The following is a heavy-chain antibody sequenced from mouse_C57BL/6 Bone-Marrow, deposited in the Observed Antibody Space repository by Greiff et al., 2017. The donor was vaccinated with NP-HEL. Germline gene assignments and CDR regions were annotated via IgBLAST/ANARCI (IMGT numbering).Heavy chain of an antibody. CDR3: AGFYYFDY. CDR2: ISSGSSTI. Sequence: EVKLMESGGGLVKPGGSLKLSCAASGFTFSDYGMHWVRQAPEKGLEWVAYISSGSSTIYYADTVKGRFTISRDNAKNTLFLQMTSLMSEDTAMYYCAGFYYFDYWGQGTTLTVSS. V-gene: IGHV5-17*01. J-gene: IGHJ2*01. CDR1: GFTFSDYG.